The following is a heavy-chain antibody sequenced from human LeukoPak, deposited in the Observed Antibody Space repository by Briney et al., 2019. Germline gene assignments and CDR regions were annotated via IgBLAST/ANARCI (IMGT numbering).Heavy chain of an antibody. J-gene: IGHJ4*02. D-gene: IGHD3-22*01. CDR2: IWYDGSNK. CDR3: ARDHYDSSGSN. V-gene: IGHV3-33*01. CDR1: GFTLRSYG. Sequence: PGGSLRLSCTASGFTLRSYGTHWVRQAPGKGLEWVAVIWYDGSNKYYADSVKGRFTISRDNSKNTLYLQMNSLRAEDTAVYYCARDHYDSSGSNWGQGTLVTVSS.